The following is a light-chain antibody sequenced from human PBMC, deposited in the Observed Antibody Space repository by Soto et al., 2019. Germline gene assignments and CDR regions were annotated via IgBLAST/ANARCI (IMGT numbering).Light chain of an antibody. V-gene: IGLV2-8*01. CDR3: SSHAGSDNPCV. J-gene: IGLJ1*01. Sequence: QSALTQPPSASGSPGQSVTIPCTGTSSDVGGYNFVSWYQQHPGKDPQVMIYDVNKRPSGVPDRFSGSKSGNTASLTVSRIQAEDDADYYCSSHAGSDNPCVFGTGTKLTVL. CDR1: SSDVGGYNF. CDR2: DVN.